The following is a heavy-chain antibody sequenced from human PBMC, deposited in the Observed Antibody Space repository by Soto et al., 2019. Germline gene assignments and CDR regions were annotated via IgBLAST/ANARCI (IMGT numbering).Heavy chain of an antibody. CDR2: IYYSGST. Sequence: QVQPQESGPGLVKPSQTLSLTCTVSGGSISSGDYYWSWIRQPPGKGLEWIGYIYYSGSTYYNPSLKRRVTISVDTTKIQFSLKLSSVTAADTDVYYCARGSGYCSSTSCYYYYYYGMDVWGQGTTVTVSS. V-gene: IGHV4-30-4*01. J-gene: IGHJ6*02. D-gene: IGHD2-2*03. CDR1: GGSISSGDYY. CDR3: ARGSGYCSSTSCYYYYYYGMDV.